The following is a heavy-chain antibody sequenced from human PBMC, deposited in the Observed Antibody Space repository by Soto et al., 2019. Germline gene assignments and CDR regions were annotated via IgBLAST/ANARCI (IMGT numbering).Heavy chain of an antibody. V-gene: IGHV1-69*06. CDR3: ARGVYGLGNYYTGPSAFDI. Sequence: QVQLEQSGAEVKKPGSSVKVSCKASGGTLSDHGVAWLRQAPGQGLEWMGGTIPVFNTAKYAQKFQGRVTVTADKFTNIAYMELSSLRSEDTAFYFCARGVYGLGNYYTGPSAFDIWDQGTMVIVSS. D-gene: IGHD3-10*01. J-gene: IGHJ3*02. CDR2: TIPVFNTA. CDR1: GGTLSDHG.